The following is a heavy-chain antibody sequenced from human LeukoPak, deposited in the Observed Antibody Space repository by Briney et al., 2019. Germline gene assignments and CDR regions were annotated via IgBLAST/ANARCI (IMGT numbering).Heavy chain of an antibody. CDR1: GGTFSSYA. J-gene: IGHJ4*02. V-gene: IGHV1-69*04. D-gene: IGHD2-8*01. CDR3: ARDPETYCTNGVCYSSDTSRYFDY. CDR2: IIPILGIA. Sequence: ASVKVSCKASGGTFSSYAISWARQAPGQGLEWMGRIIPILGIANYAQKFQGRVTITADKSTSTAYMELSSLRSEDTAVYYCARDPETYCTNGVCYSSDTSRYFDYWGQGTLVTVSS.